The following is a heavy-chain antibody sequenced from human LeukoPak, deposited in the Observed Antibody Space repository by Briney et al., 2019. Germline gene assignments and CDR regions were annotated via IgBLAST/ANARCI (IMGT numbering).Heavy chain of an antibody. D-gene: IGHD3-3*01. CDR3: ARGSHNQWYYDFWSGSPSPLYYFDY. Sequence: PSETLSLTCTVSGGSISSYYWSWIRQPPGKGLEWIGYISYSGSTNYNPSLKSRVTISVDTSKNQFSLKLSSVTAADTAVYYCARGSHNQWYYDFWSGSPSPLYYFDYWGQGTLVTVSS. CDR2: ISYSGST. J-gene: IGHJ4*02. CDR1: GGSISSYY. V-gene: IGHV4-59*12.